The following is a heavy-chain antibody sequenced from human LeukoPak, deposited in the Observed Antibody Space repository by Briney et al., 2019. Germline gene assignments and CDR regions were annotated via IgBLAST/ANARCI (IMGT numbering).Heavy chain of an antibody. V-gene: IGHV1-69*04. J-gene: IGHJ3*02. CDR2: IIPILGIA. CDR3: ARDFGLGYCSGGSCYSGSNAFDI. D-gene: IGHD2-15*01. Sequence: SVKVSCKASGGTFSSYAISWMRQAPGQGLEWMGRIIPILGIANYAQKFQGRVTITADKSTSTAYMELSSLRSEDTAVYYCARDFGLGYCSGGSCYSGSNAFDIWGQGTMVTVSS. CDR1: GGTFSSYA.